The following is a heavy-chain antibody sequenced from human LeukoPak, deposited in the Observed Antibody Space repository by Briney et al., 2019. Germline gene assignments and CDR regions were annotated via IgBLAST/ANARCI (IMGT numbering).Heavy chain of an antibody. CDR1: GGSISSGGYY. CDR2: IYYSGST. Sequence: SETLSLTCTVSGGSISSGGYYWSWIRQHPGKGLEWIGYIYYSGSTYYNPSLKSRVTISVDTSKNQFSLKLSSVTAADTAVYYCAGAPYVWGSCPDYWGQGTLVTVSS. CDR3: AGAPYVWGSCPDY. D-gene: IGHD3-16*01. V-gene: IGHV4-31*03. J-gene: IGHJ4*02.